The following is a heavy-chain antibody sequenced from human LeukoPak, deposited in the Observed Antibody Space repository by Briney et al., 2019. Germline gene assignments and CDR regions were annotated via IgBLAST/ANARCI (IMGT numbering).Heavy chain of an antibody. J-gene: IGHJ4*02. CDR2: INPDGSEK. Sequence: PGGSLRLSCAASGLTFSSDWMTWVRQAPGKGLEWVANINPDGSEKTYVDSVKGRFTISRDNSKNTLSLQMNSLRAEDAAVYYCAKEARIVTSGAEFDFWGQGTLVTVSS. D-gene: IGHD2-21*01. CDR3: AKEARIVTSGAEFDF. V-gene: IGHV3-7*05. CDR1: GLTFSSDW.